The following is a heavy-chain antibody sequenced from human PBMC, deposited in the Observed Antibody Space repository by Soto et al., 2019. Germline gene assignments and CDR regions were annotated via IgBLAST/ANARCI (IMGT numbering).Heavy chain of an antibody. CDR2: IYYSGRT. D-gene: IGHD2-21*02. CDR1: GESISSSSYY. CDR3: ARQRTTVVTQAYFDH. J-gene: IGHJ4*02. Sequence: SETLSLTCIVSGESISSSSYYWGWIRQPPGKGLEWIGSIYYSGRTYYNPSFKSRVTISIDTSKNQFSLKLSSVTATDTAVYYCARQRTTVVTQAYFDHWGQGALVTVPQ. V-gene: IGHV4-39*01.